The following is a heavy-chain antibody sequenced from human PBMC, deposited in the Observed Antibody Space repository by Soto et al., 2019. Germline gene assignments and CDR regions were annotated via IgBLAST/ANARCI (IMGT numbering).Heavy chain of an antibody. CDR3: ARARWLQLNFDH. V-gene: IGHV4-59*12. CDR2: IYYSGST. CDR1: GGSISSYY. J-gene: IGHJ4*02. D-gene: IGHD1-1*01. Sequence: SETLSLTCTVSGGSISSYYWSWIRQPPGKGLEWIGYIYYSGSTNYNPSLKSRVTISVDTSKNQFSLKLSSVTAADTAVYYCARARWLQLNFDHWGQGTLVTVSS.